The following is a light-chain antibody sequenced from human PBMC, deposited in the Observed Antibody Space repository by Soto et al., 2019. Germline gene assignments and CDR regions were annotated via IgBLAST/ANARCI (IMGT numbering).Light chain of an antibody. CDR1: QSVSSN. V-gene: IGKV3-15*01. J-gene: IGKJ2*03. Sequence: EIVMTQSPATLSVSPGERATLSCRASQSVSSNLAWYQQKPGQAPRLLIYGSSTRATGVPARFSGSGSGTDFILTVSSLQSEDFALYYCQQYNTWPQSFGQGTKLEIK. CDR2: GSS. CDR3: QQYNTWPQS.